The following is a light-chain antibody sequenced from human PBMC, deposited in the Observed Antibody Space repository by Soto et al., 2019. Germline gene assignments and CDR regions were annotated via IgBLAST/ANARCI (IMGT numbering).Light chain of an antibody. CDR3: AAWDDSLNGVV. Sequence: QSVLTQAPSASGTPGQRVTISCSGSSSNIGSNSVNWYQQLPGTAPKLLIYSNNQRHSGVPDRFSGSKSGTSASLAISGLQSEDEAEYYCAAWDDSLNGVVFGGGTKLTVL. V-gene: IGLV1-44*01. CDR2: SNN. CDR1: SSNIGSNS. J-gene: IGLJ2*01.